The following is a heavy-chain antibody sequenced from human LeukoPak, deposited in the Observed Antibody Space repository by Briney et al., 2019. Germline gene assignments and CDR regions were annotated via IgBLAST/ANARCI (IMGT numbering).Heavy chain of an antibody. CDR2: IYYSGST. J-gene: IGHJ4*02. D-gene: IGHD2-2*02. Sequence: SETLSLTCTVSGGSFSSYYWRWIRQPPGKGLEWLGYIYYSGSTNYNPSLKSRVTISVDTSKNQFSLKLSSVTAADTAVYYCARGGGYCSSTSCYTDFDYWGQGTLVTVSS. CDR3: ARGGGYCSSTSCYTDFDY. V-gene: IGHV4-59*01. CDR1: GGSFSSYY.